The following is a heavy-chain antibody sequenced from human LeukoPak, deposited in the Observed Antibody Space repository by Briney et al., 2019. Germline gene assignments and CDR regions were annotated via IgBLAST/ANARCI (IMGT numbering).Heavy chain of an antibody. Sequence: SETLSLTCTVSGGSISDYYWSWIRQPAGKGLEWIGRIYSTGSTNYNPSLKSRVTMSVDTSKNQFSLRLRSVTAADTAVYYCARQIASAGTAGFDFWGQGALVTVSS. CDR1: GGSISDYY. CDR2: IYSTGST. V-gene: IGHV4-4*07. CDR3: ARQIASAGTAGFDF. D-gene: IGHD6-13*01. J-gene: IGHJ4*02.